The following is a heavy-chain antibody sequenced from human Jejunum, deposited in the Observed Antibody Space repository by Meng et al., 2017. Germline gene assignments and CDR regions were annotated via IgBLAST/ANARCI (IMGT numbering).Heavy chain of an antibody. D-gene: IGHD3-10*01. CDR2: ISTYNGQT. V-gene: IGHV1-18*01. J-gene: IGHJ4*02. CDR1: GDRFTSFG. CDR3: ARDGVSYTMVRGPTY. Sequence: QVQLIQTGAEVKKPGASLKVSCKAPGDRFTSFGITWGRQAPGQGLEWMGWISTYNGQTNLAQKFQDRVTMTTDTSTTTVYMELRSLRSDDTAVYYCARDGVSYTMVRGPTYWGQGTLVTVSS.